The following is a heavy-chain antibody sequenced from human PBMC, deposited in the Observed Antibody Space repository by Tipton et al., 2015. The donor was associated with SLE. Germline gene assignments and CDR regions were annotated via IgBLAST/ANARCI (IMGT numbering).Heavy chain of an antibody. CDR2: MNPNSGNT. D-gene: IGHD1-26*01. CDR1: GYTFTSYH. CDR3: ASAELRSWAFDY. Sequence: QLVQSGAEVKKPGASVKVSCKASGYTFTSYHITWVRQASGQGLEWMGWMNPNSGNTGYAQNFQDRLTMTRNTSMSTAYMELSSLRSDDAAVYYCASAELRSWAFDYWGQGTLVTVSS. J-gene: IGHJ4*02. V-gene: IGHV1-8*01.